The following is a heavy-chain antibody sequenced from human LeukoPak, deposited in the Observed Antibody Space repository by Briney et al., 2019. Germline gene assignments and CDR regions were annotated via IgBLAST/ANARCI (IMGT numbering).Heavy chain of an antibody. CDR2: ISAYNGNT. Sequence: ASVKVSCKASGGTFSSYAISWVRQAPGQGLEWMGWISAYNGNTNYAQKLQGRVTMTTDTSTSTAYMELRSLRSDDTAVYYCARDLPYSSGWYYFDYWGQGTLVTVSS. CDR3: ARDLPYSSGWYYFDY. D-gene: IGHD6-19*01. CDR1: GGTFSSYA. V-gene: IGHV1-18*01. J-gene: IGHJ4*02.